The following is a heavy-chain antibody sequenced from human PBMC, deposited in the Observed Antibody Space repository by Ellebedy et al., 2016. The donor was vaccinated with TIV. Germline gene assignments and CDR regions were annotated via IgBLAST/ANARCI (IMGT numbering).Heavy chain of an antibody. J-gene: IGHJ4*02. D-gene: IGHD1/OR15-1a*01. CDR1: GFTFTTFW. CDR2: IIQDGSEK. Sequence: GESLKISCAASGFTFTTFWMSWVRQAPGKGLEWVGNIIQDGSEKCSGDSVKGRFTISRDNAKNSLYLQMNSLRAEDTAVYYCARENWYNDYWGQGTLVTVSS. CDR3: ARENWYNDY. V-gene: IGHV3-7*04.